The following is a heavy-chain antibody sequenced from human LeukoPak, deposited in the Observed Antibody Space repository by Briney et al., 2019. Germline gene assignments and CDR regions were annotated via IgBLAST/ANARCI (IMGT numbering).Heavy chain of an antibody. CDR2: ISSSSSYI. CDR1: GFTFSSYS. V-gene: IGHV3-21*01. J-gene: IGHJ4*02. D-gene: IGHD3-22*01. Sequence: GRSLRLSCAASGFTFSSYSMNWVRQAPGKGLEWVSSISSSSSYIYYADSVKGRFTVSRDNAKNSLYLQMNSLRAEDTAVYYCASEYYYDSSGYYYVSSYLDYWGQGTLVTVSS. CDR3: ASEYYYDSSGYYYVSSYLDY.